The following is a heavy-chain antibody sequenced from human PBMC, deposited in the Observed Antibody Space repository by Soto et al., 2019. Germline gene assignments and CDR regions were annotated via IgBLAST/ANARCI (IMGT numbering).Heavy chain of an antibody. J-gene: IGHJ4*02. D-gene: IGHD2-15*01. Sequence: GASVKVACNASGYTFTRYYMHWVLQAPGQGIECMGWINPNSGGTNYAQKFQGWVTMTRDTSISTAYMELSRLRSDDTAVYYCARGARVAATPVLDYWGQGTLVTVSS. V-gene: IGHV1-2*04. CDR2: INPNSGGT. CDR3: ARGARVAATPVLDY. CDR1: GYTFTRYY.